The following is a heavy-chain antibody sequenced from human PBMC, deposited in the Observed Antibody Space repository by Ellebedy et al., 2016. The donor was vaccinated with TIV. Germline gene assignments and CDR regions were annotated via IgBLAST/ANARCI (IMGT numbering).Heavy chain of an antibody. V-gene: IGHV2-5*02. Sequence: SGPTLVKPTQTLTLTCTFSGFSLSTSGVGVGWIRQPPGKALEWLALIYWDDDKRYSPSLKSRLTITKDTSKNQVVLTMTNMDPVDTATYYCARIRRDCSSTSCYRYYYGMDVWGQGTTVTVSS. D-gene: IGHD2-2*02. CDR2: IYWDDDK. CDR1: GFSLSTSGVG. CDR3: ARIRRDCSSTSCYRYYYGMDV. J-gene: IGHJ6*02.